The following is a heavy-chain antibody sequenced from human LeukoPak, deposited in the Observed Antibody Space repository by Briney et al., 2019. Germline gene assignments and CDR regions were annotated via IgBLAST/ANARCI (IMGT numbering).Heavy chain of an antibody. CDR2: ISYDGSNK. CDR1: GFTFSSYA. V-gene: IGHV3-30-3*01. J-gene: IGHJ4*02. CDR3: AKDSGFDY. Sequence: PGGSLRLSCAASGFTFSSYAMHWVRQAPGKGLEWVAVISYDGSNKYYADSVKGRFTISRDNSKNTLYLQMNSLRAEDTAVYYCAKDSGFDYWGQGTLVTVSS.